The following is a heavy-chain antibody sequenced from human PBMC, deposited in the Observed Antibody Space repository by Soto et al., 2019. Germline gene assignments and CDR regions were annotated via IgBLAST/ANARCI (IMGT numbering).Heavy chain of an antibody. CDR3: ARAWQYYFDY. CDR2: INPIGGST. V-gene: IGHV1-46*01. J-gene: IGHJ4*02. Sequence: GASVKVSCKASGYTFTSYYMHWVRQAPGQGLEWMGIINPIGGSTTYAQKFQGRVTMTRDTSTSTVYMELSSLRSEDTAVYFCARAWQYYFDYWGQGTLVTVCS. CDR1: GYTFTSYY. D-gene: IGHD6-19*01.